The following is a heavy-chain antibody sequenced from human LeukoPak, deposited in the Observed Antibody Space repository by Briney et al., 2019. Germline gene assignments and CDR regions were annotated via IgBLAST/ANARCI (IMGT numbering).Heavy chain of an antibody. D-gene: IGHD2-15*01. CDR2: IYPGDSDT. CDR1: GYSFTSYW. J-gene: IGHJ5*02. Sequence: GESLKISCKGSGYSFTSYWIGWVRQMPGKGLEWMGIIYPGDSDTRYSPSFQGQVTISADKSISTAYLQWGSLKASDTAMYERSQGYCSGGSCLQGDWFDPWGQGTLVTVSS. CDR3: SQGYCSGGSCLQGDWFDP. V-gene: IGHV5-51*01.